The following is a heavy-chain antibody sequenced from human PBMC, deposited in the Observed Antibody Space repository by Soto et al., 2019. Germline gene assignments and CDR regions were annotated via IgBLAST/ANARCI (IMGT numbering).Heavy chain of an antibody. CDR3: ARDGPPVDY. V-gene: IGHV1-18*01. CDR2: ISAYNGNT. CDR1: GYTFTSYF. J-gene: IGHJ4*02. Sequence: QVQLVQSGAEVKKPGASVKVSCKASGYTFTSYFISWVRQAPGQGLAWMGWISAYNGNTNYAQKPQGRVTMTTDTAAGTAYMGRRSLRSEDAAVYYCARDGPPVDYWGQETLVTVSS.